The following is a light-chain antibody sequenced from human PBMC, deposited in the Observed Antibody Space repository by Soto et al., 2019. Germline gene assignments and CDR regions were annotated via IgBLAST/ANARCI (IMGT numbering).Light chain of an antibody. V-gene: IGKV1-5*03. J-gene: IGKJ1*01. CDR3: QQYNSYPWA. Sequence: DIQMTQSPSIVSASVGDRVTITCRASQSISSWLAWYQQKPGKAPNLLIYKASSLERGVPSRFSGSGSGTEFTLTIGSLQPDDFVTYYCQQYNSYPWAFGQGTKVEI. CDR1: QSISSW. CDR2: KAS.